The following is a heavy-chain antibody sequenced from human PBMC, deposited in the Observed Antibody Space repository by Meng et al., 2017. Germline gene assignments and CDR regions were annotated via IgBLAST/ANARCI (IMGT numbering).Heavy chain of an antibody. Sequence: VPLQRWGAGLVKPSATLSLTCVVAGGSLSDYYWSWIRQPPGKGLEWIGEINHSGSTNYNPSLESRATISVDTSQNNLSLKLSSVTAADSAVYYCARGPTTMAHDFDYWGQGTLVTVSS. V-gene: IGHV4-34*01. CDR3: ARGPTTMAHDFDY. CDR1: GGSLSDYY. CDR2: INHSGST. D-gene: IGHD4-11*01. J-gene: IGHJ4*02.